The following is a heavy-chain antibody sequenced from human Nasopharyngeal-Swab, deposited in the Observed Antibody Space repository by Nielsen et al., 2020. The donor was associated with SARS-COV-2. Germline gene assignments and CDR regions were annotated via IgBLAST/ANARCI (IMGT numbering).Heavy chain of an antibody. Sequence: SVKVSCKASGGTFSSYAISWVRQAPGQGLEWMRGIIPIFGTANYAQKFQGRVTITADESTSTAYMELSSLRSEDTAVYYCARIMVRGVIISGYYYGMDVWGQGTTVTVSS. D-gene: IGHD3-10*01. CDR1: GGTFSSYA. CDR2: IIPIFGTA. J-gene: IGHJ6*02. V-gene: IGHV1-69*13. CDR3: ARIMVRGVIISGYYYGMDV.